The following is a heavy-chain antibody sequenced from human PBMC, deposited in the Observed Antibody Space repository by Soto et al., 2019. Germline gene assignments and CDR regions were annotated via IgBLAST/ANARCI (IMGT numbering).Heavy chain of an antibody. V-gene: IGHV4-34*01. CDR1: GGSFSGFY. CDR2: VNHSGST. J-gene: IGHJ6*02. CDR3: ARQGGYCSSTNCYGYYAMDV. Sequence: SETLSLTCGVYGGSFSGFYWSWIRQPPGKGLEWIGEVNHSGSTNYNPSLKSRVTISVDTSKNQFSLKLSSVTAADTALYYCARQGGYCSSTNCYGYYAMDVWGQGTTVTVS. D-gene: IGHD2-2*01.